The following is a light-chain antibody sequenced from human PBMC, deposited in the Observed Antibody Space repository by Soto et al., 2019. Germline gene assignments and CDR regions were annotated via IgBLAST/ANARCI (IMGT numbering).Light chain of an antibody. Sequence: EIVLTQSPATLSLSPGERATLSCRASQSVSRYLAWYQQRPGQAPRLLIYDTSNRVTGIPARFSGSGSGTDFPLTISSLGPEDFAVYYCQQRSSWPPTFGQGTKVDIK. V-gene: IGKV3-11*01. CDR2: DTS. J-gene: IGKJ1*01. CDR3: QQRSSWPPT. CDR1: QSVSRY.